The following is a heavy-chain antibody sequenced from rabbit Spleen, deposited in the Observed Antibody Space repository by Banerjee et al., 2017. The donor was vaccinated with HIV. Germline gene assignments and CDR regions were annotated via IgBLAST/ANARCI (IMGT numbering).Heavy chain of an antibody. J-gene: IGHJ4*01. D-gene: IGHD6-1*01. Sequence: QEQLEESAGGLVQPGGSLKLSCKASQFDLSSYYYMCWVRQAPGKGLEWIGCIYAGSGDSTYYASWAKGRFTISKTSSTTVTLQMTSLTAADTATYFCAREVLYAAYAAFGDVTMYYFDLWGPGTLVTVS. CDR1: QFDLSSYYY. V-gene: IGHV1S45*01. CDR2: IYAGSGDST. CDR3: AREVLYAAYAAFGDVTMYYFDL.